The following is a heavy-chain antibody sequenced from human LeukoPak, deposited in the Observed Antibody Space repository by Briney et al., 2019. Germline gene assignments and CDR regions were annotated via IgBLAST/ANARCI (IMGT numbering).Heavy chain of an antibody. J-gene: IGHJ4*02. CDR3: ARDRAYYGSGSYYSPIYFDY. V-gene: IGHV3-23*01. CDR1: GCTFSSYA. D-gene: IGHD3-10*01. Sequence: GGSLRLSCAASGCTFSSYAMSWVRQAPGKGLEWVSAISGSGGNTYYADSVKGRFTISRDNSKNTLYLQMNSLRAEDTAVYYCARDRAYYGSGSYYSPIYFDYWGQGTLVTVSS. CDR2: ISGSGGNT.